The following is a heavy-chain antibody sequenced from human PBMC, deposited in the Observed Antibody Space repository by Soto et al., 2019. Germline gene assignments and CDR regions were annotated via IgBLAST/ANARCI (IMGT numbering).Heavy chain of an antibody. CDR2: IDPSDSYT. V-gene: IGHV5-10-1*01. Sequence: GESLKISCKGSGYSFTSYWISWVRQMPGKGLEWMGRIDPSDSYTNYSPSFQGHVTISADKSISTAYLQWSSLKASDTAMYYCARENDYSNQDFDYWGQGTLVTVSS. J-gene: IGHJ4*02. D-gene: IGHD4-4*01. CDR3: ARENDYSNQDFDY. CDR1: GYSFTSYW.